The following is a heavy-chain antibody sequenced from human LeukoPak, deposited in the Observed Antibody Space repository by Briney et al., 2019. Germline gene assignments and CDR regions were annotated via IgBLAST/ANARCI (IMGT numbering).Heavy chain of an antibody. CDR3: ARAYDILADYSYYFDD. CDR2: IYYSGST. CDR1: GGSISSYY. V-gene: IGHV4-59*01. D-gene: IGHD3-9*01. Sequence: PSETLSLTCTVSGGSISSYYWGWIRQPPGKGLEWIGYIYYSGSTNYNPSLKSRVSISVDTSKNQFSLKLRSVTAADTAVYYCARAYDILADYSYYFDDWGQGTLVTVSS. J-gene: IGHJ4*02.